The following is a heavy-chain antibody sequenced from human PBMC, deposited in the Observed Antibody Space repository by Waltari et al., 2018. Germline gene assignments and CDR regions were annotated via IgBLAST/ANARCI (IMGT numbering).Heavy chain of an antibody. CDR3: ARDSDYYDSSGYGNWFDP. D-gene: IGHD3-22*01. J-gene: IGHJ5*02. Sequence: QVQLVQSGAEVKKPGASVKVSCQTSGYPFPIYGLHWIRQAPGQGLEWMGWINAAHGTTKYSQKFQGRLTITRDTSASTIYMELSSLRSEDTAMYYCARDSDYYDSSGYGNWFDPWGQGTLVTVSS. CDR2: INAAHGTT. CDR1: GYPFPIYG. V-gene: IGHV1-3*01.